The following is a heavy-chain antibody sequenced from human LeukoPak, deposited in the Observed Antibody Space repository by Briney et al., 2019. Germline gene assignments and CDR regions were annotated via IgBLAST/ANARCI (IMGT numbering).Heavy chain of an antibody. J-gene: IGHJ4*02. CDR1: GGTFSSYA. CDR2: VVPIFGTA. Sequence: PAKVSCKASGGTFSSYAISWVRQAPGQGLEWMGGVVPIFGTANYAQKFQGRVTITTDESTSTAYMELSSLRSEDTAVYYCASHHLVVGATAYFDYWGQGTLVTVSS. D-gene: IGHD1-26*01. CDR3: ASHHLVVGATAYFDY. V-gene: IGHV1-69*05.